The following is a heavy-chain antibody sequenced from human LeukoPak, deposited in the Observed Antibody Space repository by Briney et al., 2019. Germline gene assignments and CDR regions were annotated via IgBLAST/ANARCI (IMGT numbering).Heavy chain of an antibody. CDR2: ISSNSTYI. CDR1: GFTFSIYS. CDR3: ARGYSGYDFFH. Sequence: GGSLRLSCAASGFTFSIYSMNWVRQAPGKGLEWVSSISSNSTYIYQADSVKGRFTISRDNAKNSLYLQMNSLRAEDTAVYYCARGYSGYDFFHWGQGTLVTVSS. D-gene: IGHD5-12*01. V-gene: IGHV3-21*01. J-gene: IGHJ4*02.